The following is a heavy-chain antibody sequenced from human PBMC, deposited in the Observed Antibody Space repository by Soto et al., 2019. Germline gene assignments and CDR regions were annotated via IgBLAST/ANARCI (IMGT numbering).Heavy chain of an antibody. Sequence: GSLRLSCAASGFTFSSYSMNWVRQAPGKGLEWVSYISSSSSTIYYADSVKGRFTISRDNAKNSLYLQMNSLRDEDTAVYYCARLGNYYDSSGYSLSPFDYWGQGTLVTVSS. J-gene: IGHJ4*02. D-gene: IGHD3-22*01. V-gene: IGHV3-48*02. CDR1: GFTFSSYS. CDR3: ARLGNYYDSSGYSLSPFDY. CDR2: ISSSSSTI.